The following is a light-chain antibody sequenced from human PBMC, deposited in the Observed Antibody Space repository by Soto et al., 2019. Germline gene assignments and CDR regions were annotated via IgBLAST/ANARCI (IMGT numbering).Light chain of an antibody. J-gene: IGKJ2*01. CDR3: QQSNNWPYT. V-gene: IGKV3-15*01. CDR1: QSVSSN. CDR2: GAS. Sequence: EIVVTQSPATLSVSPGERATLSCRASQSVSSNLAWYQQKPGQAPRLLFYGASTRATGIPARFSGSGSGTDFTLTISSLQSEDFAVYYCQQSNNWPYTFGLGTKLEIK.